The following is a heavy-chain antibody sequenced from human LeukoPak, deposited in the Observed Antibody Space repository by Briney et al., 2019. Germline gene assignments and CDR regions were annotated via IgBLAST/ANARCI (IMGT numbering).Heavy chain of an antibody. D-gene: IGHD2-15*01. J-gene: IGHJ3*02. CDR3: AGQDIVVVATATRAFDI. CDR1: GYSFTSYW. V-gene: IGHV5-51*01. CDR2: IYPGDSDT. Sequence: GESLKISCTGSGYSFTSYWIAWVRQMPGKGLEWMGIIYPGDSDTRYSPSFQGLVTISADKSISTAYLQWNNLKASDTAMYYCAGQDIVVVATATRAFDIWGQGTMVTVSS.